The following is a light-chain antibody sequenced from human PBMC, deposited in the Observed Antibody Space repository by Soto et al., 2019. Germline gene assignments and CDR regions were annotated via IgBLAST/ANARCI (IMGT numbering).Light chain of an antibody. CDR2: DVS. J-gene: IGLJ3*02. V-gene: IGLV2-11*01. CDR3: CSYAGSYTWV. CDR1: SSDVGGYNY. Sequence: QSALTQPRSVSGSPGQSVTISCPGTSSDVGGYNYVSWYQQHPGKAPKLMIYDVSKRPSGVPDRFSGSKSGNTASLTIAGLQAEDEADYYCCSYAGSYTWVFGGGTKVTVL.